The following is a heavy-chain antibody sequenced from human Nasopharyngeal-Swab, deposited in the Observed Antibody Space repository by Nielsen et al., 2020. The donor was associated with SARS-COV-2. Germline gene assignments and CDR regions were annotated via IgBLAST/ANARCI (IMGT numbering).Heavy chain of an antibody. V-gene: IGHV3-74*03. D-gene: IGHD4-11*01. CDR1: GFTFSNYW. CDR2: INNDGSST. CDR3: VKGGYLHDYINYGDWFDP. J-gene: IGHJ5*02. Sequence: GGSLRLSCAASGFTFSNYWMHWVRQAPGKGLVWVSRINNDGSSTTDADSVKGRFTISRDNAKNTVYLQMNSLRAEDTALYYCVKGGYLHDYINYGDWFDPWDLGTLVTVSS.